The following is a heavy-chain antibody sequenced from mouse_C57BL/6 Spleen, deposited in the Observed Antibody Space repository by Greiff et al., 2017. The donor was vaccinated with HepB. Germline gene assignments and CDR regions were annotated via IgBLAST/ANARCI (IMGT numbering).Heavy chain of an antibody. Sequence: VQLQQSGGDLVKPGGSLKLSCAASGFTFSSYGMSWVRQTPDKRLEWVATISSGGSYTYYPDSVKGRFTISRDNAKNTLYLQMSSLKSEDTAMYYCARQGGTGAWFAYWGQGTLVTVSA. CDR3: ARQGGTGAWFAY. D-gene: IGHD1-1*02. CDR1: GFTFSSYG. J-gene: IGHJ3*01. CDR2: ISSGGSYT. V-gene: IGHV5-6*01.